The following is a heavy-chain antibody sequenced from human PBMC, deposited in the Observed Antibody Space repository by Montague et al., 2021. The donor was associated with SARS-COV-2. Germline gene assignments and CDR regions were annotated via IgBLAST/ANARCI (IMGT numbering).Heavy chain of an antibody. V-gene: IGHV3-30*04. J-gene: IGHJ6*03. D-gene: IGHD3-10*01. CDR2: MWSDGTNK. CDR3: ARDDYYGSEKYPSDMDV. CDR1: GFTFSDYA. Sequence: SLILSCAASGFTFSDYAMHWVRQAPVKGLEWVAVMWSDGTNKYCXESARGRFTISRDNSKNMFYLQMNSLTPEDTGVYYCARDDYYGSEKYPSDMDVWGKGTTVTVSS.